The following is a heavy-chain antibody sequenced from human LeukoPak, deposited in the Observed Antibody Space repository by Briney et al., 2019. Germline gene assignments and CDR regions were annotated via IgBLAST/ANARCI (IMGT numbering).Heavy chain of an antibody. CDR3: ARVRGSYHADY. Sequence: SQTLSLTCTVSGGSISSGGYYWSWIRQPPGKGPEWIGYIYHSGSTYYNPSLKSRVTISVDRSKNQFSLKLSSVTAADTAVYYCARVRGSYHADYWGQGTLVTVSS. D-gene: IGHD1-26*01. CDR2: IYHSGST. J-gene: IGHJ4*02. CDR1: GGSISSGGYY. V-gene: IGHV4-30-2*01.